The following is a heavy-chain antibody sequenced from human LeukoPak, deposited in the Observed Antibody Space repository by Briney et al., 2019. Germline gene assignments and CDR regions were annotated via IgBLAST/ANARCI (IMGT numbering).Heavy chain of an antibody. CDR3: ARVLSTVEMATIGYYYGMDV. Sequence: GGSLRLSCAASGFTFSSYWMSWVRQAPGKGLEWVANIKQDGSEKYYVDSVKGRFTITRDNAKNSLYLQMNSLRAEDTAVYYCARVLSTVEMATIGYYYGMDVWGQGTTVTVSS. CDR1: GFTFSSYW. V-gene: IGHV3-7*01. J-gene: IGHJ6*02. CDR2: IKQDGSEK. D-gene: IGHD5-24*01.